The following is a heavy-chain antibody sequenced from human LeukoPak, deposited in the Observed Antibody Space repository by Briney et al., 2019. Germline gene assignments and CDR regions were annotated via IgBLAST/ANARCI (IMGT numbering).Heavy chain of an antibody. CDR1: GFTFDDYA. Sequence: PGGSLRLSCAASGFTFDDYAMHWVRHAPGKGLEWVSGISWNSGSIGYADSVKGRFTISRDNAKNSLYLQMNSLRAEDTALYYCAKEYCTNGVCYYYGMDVWGQGTTVTVSS. D-gene: IGHD2-8*01. CDR2: ISWNSGSI. V-gene: IGHV3-9*01. CDR3: AKEYCTNGVCYYYGMDV. J-gene: IGHJ6*02.